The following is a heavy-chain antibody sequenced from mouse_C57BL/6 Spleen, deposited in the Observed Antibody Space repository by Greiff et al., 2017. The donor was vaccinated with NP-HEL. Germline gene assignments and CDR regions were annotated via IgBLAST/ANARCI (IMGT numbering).Heavy chain of an antibody. CDR3: ARGGDYDGFYAMDY. V-gene: IGHV1-4*01. CDR2: INPSSGYT. CDR1: GYTFTSYT. Sequence: VKLMESGAELARPGASVKMSCKASGYTFTSYTMHWVKQRPGQGLEWIGYINPSSGYTKYNQKFKDKATLTADKSSSTAYMQLSSLTSEDSAVYYCARGGDYDGFYAMDYWGQGTSVTVSS. J-gene: IGHJ4*01. D-gene: IGHD2-4*01.